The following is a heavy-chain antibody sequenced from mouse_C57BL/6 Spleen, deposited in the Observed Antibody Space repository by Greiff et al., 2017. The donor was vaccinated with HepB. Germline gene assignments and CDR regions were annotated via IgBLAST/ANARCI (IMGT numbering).Heavy chain of an antibody. D-gene: IGHD1-1*01. V-gene: IGHV1-50*01. CDR3: AIRSYEGYAMDY. CDR1: GYTFTSYW. CDR2: IDPSDSYT. J-gene: IGHJ4*01. Sequence: QVQLQQPGAELVKPGASVKLSCKASGYTFTSYWMQWVKQRPGQGLEWIGEIDPSDSYTNYNQKFKGKATLTVDTSSSTAYMQLSSLTSEDSAVYYCAIRSYEGYAMDYWGQGTSVTVSS.